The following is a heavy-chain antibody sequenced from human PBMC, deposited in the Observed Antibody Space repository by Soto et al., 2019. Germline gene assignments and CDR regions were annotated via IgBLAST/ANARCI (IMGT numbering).Heavy chain of an antibody. D-gene: IGHD6-13*01. J-gene: IGHJ6*02. Sequence: QVQLVQSGAEVKKPGASVKVSCKASGYTFTSYDINWVRQATGQGREWMGWMNPNSGNTGYAQKFQGRVTTTRNTSISTAYMELSSLRSEDTAVYYCARRGYSSSWYYYYYYGMDVWGQGTTVTVSS. V-gene: IGHV1-8*01. CDR1: GYTFTSYD. CDR3: ARRGYSSSWYYYYYYGMDV. CDR2: MNPNSGNT.